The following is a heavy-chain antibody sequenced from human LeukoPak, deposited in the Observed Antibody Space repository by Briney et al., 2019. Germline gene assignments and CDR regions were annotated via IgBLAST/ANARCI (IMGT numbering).Heavy chain of an antibody. CDR3: ARGPGSSVYASAIDY. D-gene: IGHD2-8*01. CDR1: GSTFSRYH. J-gene: IGHJ4*02. CDR2: IWHDGNNK. V-gene: IGHV3-33*08. Sequence: GGSLRLSCAASGSTFSRYHMYWVRQAPGKGLEWAAVIWHDGNNKYYADSVKGRFTISRDNSKNTLYLQMSTLRAEDTAVYYCARGPGSSVYASAIDYWGQGTLVTVSS.